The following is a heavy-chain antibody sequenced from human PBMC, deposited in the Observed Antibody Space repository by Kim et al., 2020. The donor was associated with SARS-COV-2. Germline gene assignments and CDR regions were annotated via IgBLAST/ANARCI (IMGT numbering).Heavy chain of an antibody. D-gene: IGHD3-16*01. J-gene: IGHJ6*02. Sequence: GGSLRLSCAASGFTFSSYAMHWVRQAPGKGLEWVAVISYDGSNKYYADSVKGRFTISRDNSKNTLYLQMNSLRAEDTAVYYCARAVGASFHYYYYGMDVWGQGTTVTVSS. CDR2: ISYDGSNK. CDR3: ARAVGASFHYYYYGMDV. V-gene: IGHV3-30-3*01. CDR1: GFTFSSYA.